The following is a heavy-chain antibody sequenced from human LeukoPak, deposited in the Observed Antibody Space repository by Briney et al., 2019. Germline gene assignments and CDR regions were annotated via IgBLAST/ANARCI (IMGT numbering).Heavy chain of an antibody. CDR2: IDSSGGVT. Sequence: GGSLRLSCTASGFTFSSYAMTWVRQAPGKGLEWVSGIDSSGGVTYYADSVRGRFTISRDNSKNTLYLQMNSLRAEDTAVYYCARDPGPSIPAWGAFDLWGQGTMVTVSS. J-gene: IGHJ3*01. V-gene: IGHV3-23*01. D-gene: IGHD6-6*01. CDR1: GFTFSSYA. CDR3: ARDPGPSIPAWGAFDL.